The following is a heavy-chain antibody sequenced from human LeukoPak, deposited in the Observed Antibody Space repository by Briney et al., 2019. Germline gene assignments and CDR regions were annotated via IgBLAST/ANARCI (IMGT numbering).Heavy chain of an antibody. J-gene: IGHJ4*02. CDR3: AGENRDYYGSGSYSVFDC. Sequence: SETLSLTCTVSGGFISSYFWSWIRQPAGKGLEWIGRISTSGTTNYNPSLKSRVTMSVDTSKNQFSLKLSSVTAADTAVYYCAGENRDYYGSGSYSVFDCWGQGTLVTVSS. CDR1: GGFISSYF. V-gene: IGHV4-4*07. D-gene: IGHD3-10*01. CDR2: ISTSGTT.